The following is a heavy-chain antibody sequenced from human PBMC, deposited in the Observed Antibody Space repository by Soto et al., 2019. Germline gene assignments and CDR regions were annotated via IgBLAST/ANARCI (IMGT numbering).Heavy chain of an antibody. CDR1: GGTFNTYA. Sequence: QVQLVQSGAEMKKPGSSVKFSCQSSGGTFNTYAMNWVRQAPGQGPEWMGDISPMFGAANYAPKFQGRVTITADESQGTSSMQLSSSTSEDTALYFCAREVQVHTPAFVYWGQGTLVTVSS. V-gene: IGHV1-69*19. CDR3: AREVQVHTPAFVY. CDR2: ISPMFGAA. D-gene: IGHD3-10*01. J-gene: IGHJ4*02.